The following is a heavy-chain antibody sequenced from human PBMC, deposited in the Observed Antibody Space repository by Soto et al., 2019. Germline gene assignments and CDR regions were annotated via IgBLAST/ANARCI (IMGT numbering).Heavy chain of an antibody. CDR2: IIPIFGTA. D-gene: IGHD3-22*01. V-gene: IGHV1-69*06. CDR3: ASATMNGAFDI. J-gene: IGHJ3*02. Sequence: ASVKVSCKASGGTFSSYAISWLRQAPGQGLEWMGGIIPIFGTANYAQKFQGRVTITADKSTSTAYMELSSLRSEDTAVYYCASATMNGAFDIWGQGTMVTVSS. CDR1: GGTFSSYA.